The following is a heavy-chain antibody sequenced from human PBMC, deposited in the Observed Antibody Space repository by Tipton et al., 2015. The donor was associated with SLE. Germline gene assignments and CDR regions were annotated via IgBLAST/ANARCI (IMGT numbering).Heavy chain of an antibody. CDR2: VYYSGGT. D-gene: IGHD3-3*01. V-gene: IGHV4-61*03. CDR1: GGSISSGSYY. Sequence: TLSLTCTVSGGSISSGSYYWSWIRQPPGKGLEWIGYVYYSGGTNYNPSLKSRVTISVDTSKTHFSLNLTSVTAADTAVYYYARAYYDFWSGYYRPYYFDYWGQGTLVTVSS. CDR3: ARAYYDFWSGYYRPYYFDY. J-gene: IGHJ4*02.